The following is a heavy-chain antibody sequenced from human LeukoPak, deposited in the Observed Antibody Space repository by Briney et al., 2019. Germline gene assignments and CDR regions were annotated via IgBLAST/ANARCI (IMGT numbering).Heavy chain of an antibody. CDR1: GGSISSGGYY. D-gene: IGHD3-10*01. CDR3: ARDVIKYNWFDP. CDR2: IYYSGST. Sequence: PSQTLSLTCTVSGGSISSGGYYWSWIRQHPGKGLEWIGYIYYSGSTYYNPSLKGRVTISVDTSKNQFSLKLSSVTAADTAVYYCARDVIKYNWFDPWGQGTLVTVSS. J-gene: IGHJ5*02. V-gene: IGHV4-31*03.